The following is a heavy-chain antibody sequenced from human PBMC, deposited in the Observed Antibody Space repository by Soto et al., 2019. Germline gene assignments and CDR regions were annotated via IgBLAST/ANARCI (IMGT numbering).Heavy chain of an antibody. CDR2: IYLTGIT. Sequence: SQPMCHSSTVVEGESSSLGYARTWIRQPPGKGLEWIGHIYLTGITYYNPSLKSRVTLSVDTSKNQFSLKVSSVTAADTAVYYCARLSGSWQSWFAPWGQGTLVTVSS. CDR3: ARLSGSWQSWFAP. J-gene: IGHJ5*02. CDR1: EGESSSLGYA. D-gene: IGHD6-13*01. V-gene: IGHV4-30-2*01.